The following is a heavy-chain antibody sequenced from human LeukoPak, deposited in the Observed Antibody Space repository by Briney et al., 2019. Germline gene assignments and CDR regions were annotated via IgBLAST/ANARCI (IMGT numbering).Heavy chain of an antibody. J-gene: IGHJ4*02. CDR3: ASIGLLQYFDY. D-gene: IGHD3-22*01. CDR1: GGSISSGSYY. CDR2: IYTSGST. Sequence: SQTLSLTCTVSGGSISSGSYYWSWIRQPAGKGLEWIGRIYTSGSTNYNPSLKSRVTISVDTSKNQFSLKLSSVTAADTAVYYCASIGLLQYFDYWGQGTLVTVSS. V-gene: IGHV4-61*02.